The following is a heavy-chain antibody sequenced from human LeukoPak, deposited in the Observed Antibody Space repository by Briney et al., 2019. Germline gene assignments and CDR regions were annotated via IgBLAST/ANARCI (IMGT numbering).Heavy chain of an antibody. V-gene: IGHV4-59*01. CDR3: ARFTGTYLAY. CDR2: ISYSGST. Sequence: PSETLSPTCGVYDDSFSNFYWSWIRQPPGKGLEWIGHISYSGSTRYNSSLNSRVTISVDTSKNQFSLKLTSVTAADTAVYYCARFTGTYLAYWGQGILVTVSS. J-gene: IGHJ4*02. CDR1: DDSFSNFY. D-gene: IGHD2-8*02.